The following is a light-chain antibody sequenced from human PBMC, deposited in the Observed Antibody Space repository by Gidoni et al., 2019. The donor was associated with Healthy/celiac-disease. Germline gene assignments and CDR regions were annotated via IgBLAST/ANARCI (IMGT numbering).Light chain of an antibody. Sequence: IQMTQSPSSLSASVGDRVPITCQASQDISNYLNWYQQKPGKAPKLLIYDASNLETGVPSRFSGSGSGTDFTFTISSLQPEDIATYYCQQYDNLPITFGQGTRVEIK. CDR1: QDISNY. CDR3: QQYDNLPIT. V-gene: IGKV1-33*01. J-gene: IGKJ5*01. CDR2: DAS.